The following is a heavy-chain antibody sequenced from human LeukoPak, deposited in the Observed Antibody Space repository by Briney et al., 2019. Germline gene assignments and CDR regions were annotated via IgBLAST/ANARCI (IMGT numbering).Heavy chain of an antibody. V-gene: IGHV4-59*01. J-gene: IGHJ6*02. D-gene: IGHD3/OR15-3a*01. CDR2: IYYSGST. CDR3: ARDLRTDDYYYYGMDV. CDR1: GGSISSYY. Sequence: SETLSLTCTVSGGSISSYYWSWIRQPPGKGLEWIGYIYYSGSTNYNPSLKSRVTISVDTSKNQFSLKLSSVTAADTAVYYCARDLRTDDYYYYGMDVWGQGTTVTVSS.